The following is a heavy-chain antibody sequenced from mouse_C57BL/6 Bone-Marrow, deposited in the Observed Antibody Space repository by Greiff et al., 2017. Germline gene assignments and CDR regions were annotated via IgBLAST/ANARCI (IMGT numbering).Heavy chain of an antibody. D-gene: IGHD2-1*01. V-gene: IGHV2-9*01. Sequence: VMLVESGPGLVAPSQSLYITCTVSGFSLTSYGVDWVRQPPGKGLEWLGVIWGGGSTNYNSALMSSLSISKDNSKSKVFLKMNSKQTDDTAMYYCAKRYHGNFEGFAYWGQGTLVTVSA. CDR1: GFSLTSYG. J-gene: IGHJ3*01. CDR3: AKRYHGNFEGFAY. CDR2: IWGGGST.